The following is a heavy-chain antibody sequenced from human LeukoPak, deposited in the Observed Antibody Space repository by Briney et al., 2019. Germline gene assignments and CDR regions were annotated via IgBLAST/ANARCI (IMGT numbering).Heavy chain of an antibody. D-gene: IGHD3-10*01. CDR1: GFTFNRYN. V-gene: IGHV3-7*01. Sequence: GGSLRLSCAASGFTFNRYNMNWVRQAPGKGLEWVANIKQDGSEKYYVDSVKGRFTISRDNAKNSLYLQMNSLRAEDTAVYYCARAKPKNMVRGLIMRRESRYYFDYWGQGTLVTVSS. CDR2: IKQDGSEK. CDR3: ARAKPKNMVRGLIMRRESRYYFDY. J-gene: IGHJ4*02.